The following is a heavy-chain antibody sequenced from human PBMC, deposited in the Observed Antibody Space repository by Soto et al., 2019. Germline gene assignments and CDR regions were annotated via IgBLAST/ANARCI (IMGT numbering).Heavy chain of an antibody. D-gene: IGHD1-26*01. Sequence: SVKVSCKASGYTFTSYYMHWVRQAPGQGLEWMGIIIPILGIANYAQKFQGRVTITADKSTSTAYMELSSLRSEDTAVYYCASAKSGSYLDAFDIWGQGTMVTVSS. CDR1: GYTFTSYY. J-gene: IGHJ3*02. CDR3: ASAKSGSYLDAFDI. V-gene: IGHV1-69*02. CDR2: IIPILGIA.